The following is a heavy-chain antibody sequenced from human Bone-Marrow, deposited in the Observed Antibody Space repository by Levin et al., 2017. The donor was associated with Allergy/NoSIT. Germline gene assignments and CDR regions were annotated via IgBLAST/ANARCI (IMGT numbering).Heavy chain of an antibody. Sequence: ASVKVSCKANGGTFSSFGISWVRQAPGQGLEWMGGIFPVLGTATYAQKFQGRLTITADESTSTGYMELSSLRSEDTALYYCARAASYSARWYSSGLDYWGQGTLVAVSS. CDR3: ARAASYSARWYSSGLDY. CDR2: IFPVLGTA. CDR1: GGTFSSFG. D-gene: IGHD6-13*01. V-gene: IGHV1-69*13. J-gene: IGHJ4*02.